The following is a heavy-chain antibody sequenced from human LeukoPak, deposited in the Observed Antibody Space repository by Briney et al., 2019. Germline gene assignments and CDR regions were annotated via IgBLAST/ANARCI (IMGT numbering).Heavy chain of an antibody. CDR1: GGSISSYY. D-gene: IGHD6-19*01. V-gene: IGHV4-59*08. Sequence: SETLSLTCTVSGGSISSYYWSWIRQPPGKGLEWIGYIYYSGSTNYNPSLQSRVTISVDTSKNQFSLKLSSVTAADTAVYYCARRGSGWYEGAFDIWGQGTMVTVSS. J-gene: IGHJ3*02. CDR3: ARRGSGWYEGAFDI. CDR2: IYYSGST.